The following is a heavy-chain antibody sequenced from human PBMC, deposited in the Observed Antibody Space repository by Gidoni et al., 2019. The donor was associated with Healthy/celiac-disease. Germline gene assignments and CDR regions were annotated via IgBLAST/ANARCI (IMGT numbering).Heavy chain of an antibody. J-gene: IGHJ3*02. Sequence: EVQLLESGGGLVQPGGSLRLSCAASGFTFSRYAMSWVRQAPGKGLEWVSAISGSGGSTYYADSVKGRFTISRDNSKNTLYLQMNSLRAEDTAVYYCAKDPYSSSWYGQGGFDIWGQGTMVTVSS. CDR2: ISGSGGST. CDR3: AKDPYSSSWYGQGGFDI. CDR1: GFTFSRYA. V-gene: IGHV3-23*01. D-gene: IGHD6-13*01.